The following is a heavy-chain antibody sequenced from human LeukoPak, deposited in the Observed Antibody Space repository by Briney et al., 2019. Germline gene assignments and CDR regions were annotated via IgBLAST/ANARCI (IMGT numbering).Heavy chain of an antibody. CDR2: IKSKPAGGTI. Sequence: GGSLTLSCAGSGFPFSNAWMPWVRHATGKAREWGGHIKSKPAGGTIDYAATVKGRFTISRDDSKNTVYLQMNSLKTEDTAMYYCTTTYYFDSSGYSTYYWGQGTLVTVSS. CDR1: GFPFSNAW. V-gene: IGHV3-15*01. CDR3: TTTYYFDSSGYSTYY. J-gene: IGHJ4*02. D-gene: IGHD3-22*01.